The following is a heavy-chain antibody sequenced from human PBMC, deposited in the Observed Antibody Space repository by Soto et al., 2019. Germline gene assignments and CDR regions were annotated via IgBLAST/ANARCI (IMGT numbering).Heavy chain of an antibody. Sequence: EMQLVESGGVVVQPGGSLRLSCAASGFTFDDYTMHWVRQVPGKGLDWVSTISWDGGTTYYADSVKGRFTISRDNSKSSLYLQMNGLRTEDSAFYYCAKGGDYWYFVLWGRGTLATVSS. CDR1: GFTFDDYT. J-gene: IGHJ2*01. V-gene: IGHV3-43*01. CDR2: ISWDGGTT. D-gene: IGHD3-16*01. CDR3: AKGGDYWYFVL.